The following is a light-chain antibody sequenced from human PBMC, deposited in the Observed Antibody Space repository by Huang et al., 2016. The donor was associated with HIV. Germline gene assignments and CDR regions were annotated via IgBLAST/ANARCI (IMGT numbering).Light chain of an antibody. CDR2: DAS. J-gene: IGKJ1*01. CDR1: QDIGKY. Sequence: DIQMTQSPSSLSASVGDRVTITCQARQDIGKYLNWYQQKPGQAPKLLIFDASNLETGVPSRFSGSGSGTDFTFTISTLQPEDIATYYCQHYDSLPPWTFGQGTRVEI. V-gene: IGKV1-33*01. CDR3: QHYDSLPPWT.